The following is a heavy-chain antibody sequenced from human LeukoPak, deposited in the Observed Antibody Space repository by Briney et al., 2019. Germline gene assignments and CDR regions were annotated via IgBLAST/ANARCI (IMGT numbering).Heavy chain of an antibody. CDR1: GGSFSGYY. CDR3: ARGRVRIVNWFDP. J-gene: IGHJ5*02. CDR2: INHSGST. Sequence: SETLSLTCAVYGGSFSGYYWSWIRQPPGKGLEWIGEINHSGSTNYNPSLKSRVTISVDTSKNQFSLKLGSVTAADTAVYYCARGRVRIVNWFDPWGQGTLVTVSS. D-gene: IGHD2-15*01. V-gene: IGHV4-34*01.